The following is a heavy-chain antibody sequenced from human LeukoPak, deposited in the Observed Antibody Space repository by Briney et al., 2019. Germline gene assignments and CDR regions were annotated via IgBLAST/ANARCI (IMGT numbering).Heavy chain of an antibody. D-gene: IGHD6-13*01. Sequence: SETLSLTCTVSGASVSSGTYYWIWIRQPAGEGLEWIGRIYTSGSTNYKPSLKSRVTMSVDTSKNQFSLKLTSVTAADTAVYYCARDGVENSSWYPLDSWGPGTLVTVSS. CDR1: GASVSSGTYY. V-gene: IGHV4-61*02. CDR3: ARDGVENSSWYPLDS. J-gene: IGHJ4*02. CDR2: IYTSGST.